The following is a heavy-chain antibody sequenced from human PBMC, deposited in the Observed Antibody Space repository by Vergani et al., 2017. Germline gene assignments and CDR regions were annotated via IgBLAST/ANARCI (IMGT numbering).Heavy chain of an antibody. V-gene: IGHV1-69*02. J-gene: IGHJ4*02. CDR3: ASDGEQVVAATYYFDY. Sequence: QVQLVQSGAEVKKPGSSVKVSCKASGGTFSSYTISWVRQAPGQGLELMGRIIPILGIANYAQKFQGRVTITADKSTSTAYMELSSLRSEDTAVYYCASDGEQVVAATYYFDYWGQGTLVTVSS. CDR2: IIPILGIA. CDR1: GGTFSSYT. D-gene: IGHD2-15*01.